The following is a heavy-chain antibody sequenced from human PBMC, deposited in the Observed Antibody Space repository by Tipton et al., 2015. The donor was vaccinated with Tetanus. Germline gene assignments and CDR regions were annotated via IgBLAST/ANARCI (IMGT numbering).Heavy chain of an antibody. J-gene: IGHJ4*02. V-gene: IGHV4-39*01. CDR1: GGSISSSSYY. CDR3: ARQAADSSGYLYYFDY. Sequence: TLSLTCTVSGGSISSSSYYWGWIRQPPGKGLEWIGSIYYSGSTYYNPSLKSRVTISVDTSKNQFSLKLSSVTAADTAVYYCARQAADSSGYLYYFDYWGRGTLVTVSS. D-gene: IGHD3-22*01. CDR2: IYYSGST.